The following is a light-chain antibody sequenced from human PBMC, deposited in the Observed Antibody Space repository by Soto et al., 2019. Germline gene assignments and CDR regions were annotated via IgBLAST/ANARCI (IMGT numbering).Light chain of an antibody. Sequence: VITQGTATLSGSPGEIAPLSCRASQSISDTLAWYQQKHGQAPRLLIYGASSRATGFPARFSGSGSGTDLTITISSLQSEDFEVYYCQQYEKWPWTFGQGTKVEIK. V-gene: IGKV3-15*01. J-gene: IGKJ1*01. CDR1: QSISDT. CDR3: QQYEKWPWT. CDR2: GAS.